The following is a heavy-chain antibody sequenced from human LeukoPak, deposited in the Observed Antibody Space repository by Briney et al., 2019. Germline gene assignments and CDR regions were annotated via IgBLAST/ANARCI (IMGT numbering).Heavy chain of an antibody. CDR3: AASSGWYSPYYYGMDV. V-gene: IGHV4-59*01. CDR1: GGSIITYY. Sequence: PSETLSLTCTVSGGSIITYYWSWIRQPPGKGLEWIGYTYYSGNTNYNPSLESRVAISVDTSKSQFSLRLTSVTPADTAVYYCAASSGWYSPYYYGMDVWGQGTTVTVSS. D-gene: IGHD6-19*01. J-gene: IGHJ6*02. CDR2: TYYSGNT.